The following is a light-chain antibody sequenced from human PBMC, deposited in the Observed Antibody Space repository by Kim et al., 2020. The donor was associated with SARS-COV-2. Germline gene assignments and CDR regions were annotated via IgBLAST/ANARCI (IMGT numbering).Light chain of an antibody. CDR3: QVWDSSSDHPNWV. CDR1: NVGGKS. CDR2: YDS. V-gene: IGLV3-21*04. J-gene: IGLJ3*02. Sequence: GRAARMTGGGNNVGGKSVSWYQQKPGQAPVLVIYYDSDRPSGIPERFAGSNSGNTATLTISRVEAGDEADYYCQVWDSSSDHPNWVFGGGTQLTVL.